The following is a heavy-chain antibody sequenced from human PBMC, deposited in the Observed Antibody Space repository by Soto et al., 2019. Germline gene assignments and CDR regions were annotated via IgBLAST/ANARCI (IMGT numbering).Heavy chain of an antibody. Sequence: VGSLRLSCAASGFTFSSYAMSWVRQAPGKGLEWVSAISGSGGSTYYADSVKGRFTISRDNSKNTLYLQMNSLRAEDTAVYYCAKVTIFGVVDYYFDYWGQGTLVTVSS. CDR3: AKVTIFGVVDYYFDY. J-gene: IGHJ4*02. D-gene: IGHD3-3*01. V-gene: IGHV3-23*01. CDR1: GFTFSSYA. CDR2: ISGSGGST.